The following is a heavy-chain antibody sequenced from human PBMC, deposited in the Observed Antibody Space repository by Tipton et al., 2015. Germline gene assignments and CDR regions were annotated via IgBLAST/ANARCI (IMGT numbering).Heavy chain of an antibody. CDR1: GFTFSNYA. CDR3: VKDGYYYDSGGYSPLDY. Sequence: SLRLSCAASGFTFSNYAMSWVRQAPGKGLEWVSIISGGGGSTYYADFVKGRFTISRDNSKNTLSLQMSSLRAEDTAVYYCVKDGYYYDSGGYSPLDYWGQGTLVTVSS. D-gene: IGHD3-22*01. V-gene: IGHV3-23*01. J-gene: IGHJ4*02. CDR2: ISGGGGST.